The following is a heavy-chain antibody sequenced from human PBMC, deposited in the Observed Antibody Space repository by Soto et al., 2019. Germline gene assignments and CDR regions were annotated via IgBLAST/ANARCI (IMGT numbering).Heavy chain of an antibody. V-gene: IGHV1-24*01. J-gene: IGHJ4*02. Sequence: ASVKVSCSVSGYTITELSMHRVRQAPGKGLEWMGGFDPEDGETIYAQKFQGRVTMTEDTSTDTAYMELSSLRSEDTAVYYCATAPRDYVWGSYDYWGQGTLVTVSS. CDR3: ATAPRDYVWGSYDY. D-gene: IGHD3-16*01. CDR2: FDPEDGET. CDR1: GYTITELS.